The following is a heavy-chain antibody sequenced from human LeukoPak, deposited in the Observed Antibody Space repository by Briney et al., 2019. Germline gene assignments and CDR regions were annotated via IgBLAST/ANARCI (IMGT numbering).Heavy chain of an antibody. CDR2: IYYSGST. CDR1: GRSISIYY. CDR3: ARHGATVTTFGFDY. D-gene: IGHD4-17*01. V-gene: IGHV4-59*01. J-gene: IGHJ4*02. Sequence: PSETLSLTCTVSGRSISIYYGSWIRQPPGKGLEWIGYIYYSGSTNYNPSLKSRVTISVDTSKNQFSLKLSSVTAADTAVYYCARHGATVTTFGFDYWGQGTLVTVSS.